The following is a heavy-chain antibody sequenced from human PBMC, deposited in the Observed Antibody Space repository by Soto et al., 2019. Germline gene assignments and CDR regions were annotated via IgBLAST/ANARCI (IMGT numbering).Heavy chain of an antibody. CDR2: IWYDGSNT. J-gene: IGHJ5*02. V-gene: IGHV3-33*01. CDR1: GFIFRSYG. Sequence: GGSLRLSCAASGFIFRSYGMHWVRQAPGKGLEWVAVIWYDGSNTYYADPVKGRFTISRDNSKSTLFLQMNSLRAEDTAVYYCASSAAWGRGTLVTVSS. CDR3: ASSAA. D-gene: IGHD6-19*01.